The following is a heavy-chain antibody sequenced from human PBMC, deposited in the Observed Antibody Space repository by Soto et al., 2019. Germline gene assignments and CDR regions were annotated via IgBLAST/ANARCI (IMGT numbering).Heavy chain of an antibody. CDR2: ISWNSGSI. CDR3: AKEGKISPY. J-gene: IGHJ4*02. V-gene: IGHV3-9*01. Sequence: EVQLVESGGGLVQPGRSLRLSCAASGFTFDDYTMHWVRQASGKGLEWVSGISWNSGSIGYADSVKGRFTISRDNAKNSLYLQMNSLRAEDTALYYCAKEGKISPYWGQGTLVTVSS. CDR1: GFTFDDYT.